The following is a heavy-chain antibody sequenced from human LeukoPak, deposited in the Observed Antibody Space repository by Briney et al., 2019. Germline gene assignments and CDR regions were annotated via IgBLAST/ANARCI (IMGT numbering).Heavy chain of an antibody. CDR3: ATTGSIVVVVAATLGAFDI. D-gene: IGHD2-15*01. J-gene: IGHJ3*02. CDR1: GYTLSELS. V-gene: IGHV1-24*01. Sequence: ASVKVSCKVSGYTLSELSMHWVRQAPGKGLEWMGGFDPEDGETIYAQKFQGRVTMAEDTSTGTAYMVLSSLRSEDTAVYYCATTGSIVVVVAATLGAFDIWGQGTMVTVSS. CDR2: FDPEDGET.